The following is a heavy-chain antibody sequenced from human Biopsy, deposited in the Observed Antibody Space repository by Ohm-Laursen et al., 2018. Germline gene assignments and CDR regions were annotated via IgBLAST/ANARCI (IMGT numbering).Heavy chain of an antibody. CDR3: VRGRAY. CDR1: GFTVSTTY. V-gene: IGHV3-53*01. J-gene: IGHJ4*02. Sequence: LRLSCTASGFTVSTTYMSWVRQAPGQGLEWVSIIYLDGNTYYTDSVKGRFTISRDNSKNALYLQMNSLRPADTAKYYCVRGRAYWGQGTLVTVSS. CDR2: IYLDGNT.